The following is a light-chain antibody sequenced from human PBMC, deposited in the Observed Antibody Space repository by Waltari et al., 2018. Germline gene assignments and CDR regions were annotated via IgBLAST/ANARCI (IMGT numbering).Light chain of an antibody. J-gene: IGKJ4*01. CDR1: QSLRHSNGHIN. CDR3: MQGLQAPLT. Sequence: TQTPVSLPVTPGEPASISCRSNQSLRHSNGHINLNWYLQKPGQSPRLLMYLVFTRASGVPDRFSGIGSGTDFTLRISTVEADDFGIYYCMQGLQAPLTIGGGTKLEIK. V-gene: IGKV2-28*01. CDR2: LVF.